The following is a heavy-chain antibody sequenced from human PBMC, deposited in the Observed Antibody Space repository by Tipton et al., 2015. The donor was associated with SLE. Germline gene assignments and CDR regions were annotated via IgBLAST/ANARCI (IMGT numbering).Heavy chain of an antibody. J-gene: IGHJ3*02. Sequence: QSGPEVKKPGSSVKVSCKASGGTFSSYAISWVRQAPGQGLEWMGGIIPILGIANYAQKFQGRVTITADKSTSTAYMELSSLRSEDTAVYYCAIGGVSSGAFDIWGQGTMVTVSS. D-gene: IGHD3-16*01. CDR3: AIGGVSSGAFDI. V-gene: IGHV1-69*04. CDR2: IIPILGIA. CDR1: GGTFSSYA.